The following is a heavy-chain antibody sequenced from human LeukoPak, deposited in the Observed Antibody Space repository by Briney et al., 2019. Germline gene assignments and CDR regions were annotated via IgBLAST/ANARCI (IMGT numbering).Heavy chain of an antibody. CDR2: FSGNGKTT. Sequence: PGGSLRLSCVASGFNFRRYTMHWVRQVPGKGLEWVSLFSGNGKTTYYADSVKGRFTISRDNAKNSLYLQMNSLRAEDTALYYCAKSRYSSSPYYFDYWGQGTLVTVSS. D-gene: IGHD6-6*01. V-gene: IGHV3-43*01. J-gene: IGHJ4*02. CDR1: GFNFRRYT. CDR3: AKSRYSSSPYYFDY.